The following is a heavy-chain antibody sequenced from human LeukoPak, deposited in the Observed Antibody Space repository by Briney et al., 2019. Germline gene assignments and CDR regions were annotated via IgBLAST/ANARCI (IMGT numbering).Heavy chain of an antibody. J-gene: IGHJ6*02. V-gene: IGHV1-2*02. CDR2: INPNSGGT. Sequence: ASVKVSCKASGYTFTGYYMHWVRQAPGQGLEWMGWINPNSGGTNYAQKFQGRVTMTRDTSISTAYMELSRLRSDDTAVYYCAREGATPDYYYYYGMGVWGQGTTVTVSS. CDR1: GYTFTGYY. D-gene: IGHD1-26*01. CDR3: AREGATPDYYYYYGMGV.